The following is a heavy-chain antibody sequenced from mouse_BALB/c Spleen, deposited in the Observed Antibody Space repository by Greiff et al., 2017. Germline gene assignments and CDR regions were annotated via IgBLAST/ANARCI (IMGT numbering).Heavy chain of an antibody. V-gene: IGHV5-17*02. CDR3: ARWGQGYFDV. J-gene: IGHJ1*01. CDR2: ISSGSSTI. CDR1: GFTFSSFG. Sequence: EVKVEESGGGLVQPGGSRKLSCAASGFTFSSFGMHWVRQAPEKGLEWVAYISSGSSTIYYADTVKGRFTISRDNPKNTLFLQMTSLRSEDTAMYYCARWGQGYFDVWGAGTTVTVSS. D-gene: IGHD3-3*01.